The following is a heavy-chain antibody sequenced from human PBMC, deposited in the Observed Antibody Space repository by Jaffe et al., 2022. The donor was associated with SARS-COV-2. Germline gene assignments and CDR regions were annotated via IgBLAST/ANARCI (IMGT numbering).Heavy chain of an antibody. Sequence: QVQLVESGGGLVKPGGSLRLSCAASGFTFSDYYMSWIRQAPGKGLEWVSYISSSGSTIYYADSVKGRFTISRDNAKNSLYLQMNSLRAEDTAVYYCARALGYCSGGSCYSHYYYGMDVWGQGTTVTVSS. CDR3: ARALGYCSGGSCYSHYYYGMDV. D-gene: IGHD2-15*01. J-gene: IGHJ6*02. CDR2: ISSSGSTI. V-gene: IGHV3-11*01. CDR1: GFTFSDYY.